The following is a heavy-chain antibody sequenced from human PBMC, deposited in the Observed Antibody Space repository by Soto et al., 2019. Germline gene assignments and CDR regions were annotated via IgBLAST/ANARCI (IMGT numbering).Heavy chain of an antibody. CDR3: ARDRTQYYGSGSSPPISGMDV. V-gene: IGHV3-33*01. D-gene: IGHD3-10*01. J-gene: IGHJ6*02. CDR1: GFTFSSYG. CDR2: IWYDGSNK. Sequence: GGSLRLSCAASGFTFSSYGMHWVRQAPGKGLEWVAVIWYDGSNKYYADSVKGRFTISRDNSKNTLYLQMNSLRAEDTAVYYCARDRTQYYGSGSSPPISGMDVWGQGTTVTVSS.